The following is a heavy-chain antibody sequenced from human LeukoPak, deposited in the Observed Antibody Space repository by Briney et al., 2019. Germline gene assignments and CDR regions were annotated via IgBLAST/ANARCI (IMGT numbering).Heavy chain of an antibody. CDR2: IKSKTDGGTT. Sequence: PGGSLRLSCAASGFTFSNAWMTWVRQAPGKGLEWVGRIKSKTDGGTTDYAAPVKGRFTISRDNSKNTLYLQMNSLRAEDTAVYYCAKGGPFGYSYGKAGDYWGQGTLVTVSS. D-gene: IGHD5-18*01. V-gene: IGHV3-15*01. CDR1: GFTFSNAW. CDR3: AKGGPFGYSYGKAGDY. J-gene: IGHJ4*02.